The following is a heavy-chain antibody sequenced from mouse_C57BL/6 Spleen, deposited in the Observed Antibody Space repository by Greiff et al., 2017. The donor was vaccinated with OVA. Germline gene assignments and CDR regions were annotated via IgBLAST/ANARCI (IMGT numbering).Heavy chain of an antibody. CDR3: APFITTVVATEYYAMDY. V-gene: IGHV14-2*01. Sequence: VQLQQSGAELVKPGASVKLSCTASGFNIKDYYMHWVKQRTEQGLEWIGRIDPEDGETKYAPKFQGKAIITADTTSNTAYLQLSILTSEDTAVYYCAPFITTVVATEYYAMDYWGQGTSVTVSA. J-gene: IGHJ4*01. CDR1: GFNIKDYY. CDR2: IDPEDGET. D-gene: IGHD1-1*01.